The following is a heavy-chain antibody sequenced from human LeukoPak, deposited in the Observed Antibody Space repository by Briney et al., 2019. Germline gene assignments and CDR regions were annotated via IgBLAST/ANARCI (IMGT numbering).Heavy chain of an antibody. D-gene: IGHD2-15*01. J-gene: IGHJ6*03. CDR2: IIPISGTT. CDR1: GGTLNSYV. V-gene: IGHV1-69*06. Sequence: SVKVSCKASGGTLNSYVISWVRQAPGQGLEWMGGIIPISGTTNYAQKFQGRVTITADKSTSTAYMELSSLRSEDTAVYYCATLCCGSYYMDVWGKGTTVTVSS. CDR3: ATLCCGSYYMDV.